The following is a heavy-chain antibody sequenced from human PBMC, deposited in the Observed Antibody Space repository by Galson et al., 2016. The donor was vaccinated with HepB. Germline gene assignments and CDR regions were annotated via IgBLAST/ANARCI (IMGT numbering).Heavy chain of an antibody. D-gene: IGHD2-21*02. CDR3: ARGGPSNQALLFPEPLRT. Sequence: SVKASCKASGGTFSDFRIDWVRQAPGQGLEWMGGIIPVSRTPNYAQKFQVRVTITADESTSSSYMEVIGLKSEDTAVYYCARGGPSNQALLFPEPLRTWGQGTLVTVSS. CDR1: GGTFSDFR. V-gene: IGHV1-69*13. J-gene: IGHJ4*02. CDR2: IIPVSRTP.